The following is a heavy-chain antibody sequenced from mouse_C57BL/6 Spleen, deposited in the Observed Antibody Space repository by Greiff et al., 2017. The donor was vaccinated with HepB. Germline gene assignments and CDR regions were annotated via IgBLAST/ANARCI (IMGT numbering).Heavy chain of an antibody. CDR2: IYIGNGYT. Sequence: EVQLQQSGAELVRPGSSVKMSCKTSGYTFTSYGINWVKQRPGQGLEWIGYIYIGNGYTDYNEKFKGKATLTSDTSSSTAYMQLSSLTSEDSAIYVCARSGDVYFDYWGQGTTLTVSS. V-gene: IGHV1-58*01. CDR3: ARSGDVYFDY. CDR1: GYTFTSYG. J-gene: IGHJ2*01. D-gene: IGHD3-1*01.